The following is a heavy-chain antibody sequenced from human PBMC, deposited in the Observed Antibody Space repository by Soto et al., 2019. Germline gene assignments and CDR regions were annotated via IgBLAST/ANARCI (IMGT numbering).Heavy chain of an antibody. J-gene: IGHJ6*02. CDR1: GGSFSGYY. V-gene: IGHV4-34*01. Sequence: SETLSLTCAVYGGSFSGYYWSWIRQPPGKGLEWIGEINHSGSTNYNPSLKSRVTISVDTSKNQFSLKLSSVTAADTAVYYCARGPAYDFWSGSNPHYYYYYGMDVWGQGTTVTVSS. CDR3: ARGPAYDFWSGSNPHYYYYYGMDV. CDR2: INHSGST. D-gene: IGHD3-3*01.